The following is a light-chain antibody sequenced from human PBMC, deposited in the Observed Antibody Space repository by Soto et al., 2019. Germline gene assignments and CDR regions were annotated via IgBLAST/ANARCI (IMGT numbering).Light chain of an antibody. CDR3: QQYNNWPPYT. Sequence: EIVMTQSPATLSVSPGERATLSCRASQSVSSNLAWYQQKPGQAPRLLIYGASTRATGIPARFSGSGSGTEFILTISSLQSEDFAVYYCQQYNNWPPYTFRQGTKLEIK. J-gene: IGKJ2*01. V-gene: IGKV3-15*01. CDR1: QSVSSN. CDR2: GAS.